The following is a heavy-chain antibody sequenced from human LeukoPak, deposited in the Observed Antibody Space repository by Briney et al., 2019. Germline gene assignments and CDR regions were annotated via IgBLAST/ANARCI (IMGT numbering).Heavy chain of an antibody. CDR2: ISYDGSRT. CDR3: AIDAQGYFDSTTSFDY. J-gene: IGHJ4*02. CDR1: GFTFRAYA. D-gene: IGHD2/OR15-2a*01. Sequence: GGSLRLCCAASGFTFRAYAMHWVRQAPGQGLEWVADISYDGSRTYTADSVKGRITISRDNSEDTVYLHMNILRPEDTAVYYCAIDAQGYFDSTTSFDYWGQGTLLIVSS. V-gene: IGHV3-30*04.